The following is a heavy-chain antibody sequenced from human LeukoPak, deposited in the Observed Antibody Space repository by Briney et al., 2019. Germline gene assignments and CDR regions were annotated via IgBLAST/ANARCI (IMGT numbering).Heavy chain of an antibody. D-gene: IGHD5-18*01. V-gene: IGHV3-7*01. CDR3: ARKTSPTWIQLRASSYYYYMDV. CDR1: GLSLSDYY. Sequence: GGSLRLSCAASGLSLSDYYISWVRQAPGKGLEWVANIKQDGSEKYYVDSVKGRFTISRDNAKNSLYLQMNSLRAEDTAVYYCARKTSPTWIQLRASSYYYYMDVWGKGTTVTISS. CDR2: IKQDGSEK. J-gene: IGHJ6*03.